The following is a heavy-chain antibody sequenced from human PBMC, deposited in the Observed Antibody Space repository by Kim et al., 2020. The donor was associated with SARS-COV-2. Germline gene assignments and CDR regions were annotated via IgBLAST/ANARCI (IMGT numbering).Heavy chain of an antibody. CDR1: GCSIKINYF. CDR2: ISHSGSS. Sequence: SETLSLTCAVSGCSIKINYFWGWMRQSPGKGLEWIGSISHSGSSYYNPSLKSRVTISVDTSKNQFSLKLNSVTAADTAVYSCARIGGAAAVVDYWGQGTLVTVSS. V-gene: IGHV4-38-2*01. J-gene: IGHJ4*02. CDR3: ARIGGAAAVVDY. D-gene: IGHD6-13*01.